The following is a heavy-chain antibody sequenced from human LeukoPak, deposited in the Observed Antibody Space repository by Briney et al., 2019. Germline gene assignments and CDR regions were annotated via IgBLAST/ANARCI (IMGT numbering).Heavy chain of an antibody. Sequence: GGSLRLSCAASGFTFSSYSMNWVRQAPGKGLEWVSSISSSSSYIYYADSVKGRFTISRDNAKNSLYLQMNSLRAEDTAVYYCATVGTGYSYGQFDYWGQGTLVTVSS. CDR3: ATVGTGYSYGQFDY. V-gene: IGHV3-21*01. CDR2: ISSSSSYI. D-gene: IGHD5-18*01. CDR1: GFTFSSYS. J-gene: IGHJ4*02.